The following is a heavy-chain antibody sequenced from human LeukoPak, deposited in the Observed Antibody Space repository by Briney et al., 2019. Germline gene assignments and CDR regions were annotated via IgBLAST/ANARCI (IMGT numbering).Heavy chain of an antibody. D-gene: IGHD3-10*01. J-gene: IGHJ4*02. Sequence: GASVKVPCKASGYTFTNYAMHWVRQAPGQGLEWMGIINPSGGSTNYAQKFQGRVTMTRDTSTSTAYMELNNMRSDDTAVYYCARGAGSGTYRRYDLWGQGTLVTFSS. CDR3: ARGAGSGTYRRYDL. CDR2: INPSGGST. V-gene: IGHV1-46*01. CDR1: GYTFTNYA.